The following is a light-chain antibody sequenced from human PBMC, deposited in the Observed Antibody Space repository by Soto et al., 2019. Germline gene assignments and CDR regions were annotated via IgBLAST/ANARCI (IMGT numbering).Light chain of an antibody. CDR1: SSNIGSNT. V-gene: IGLV1-44*01. CDR3: AAWDDSLKGYV. Sequence: QSVLTQPPSASGTPGQRVTISCSGSSSNIGSNTVNWYQQLPGTAPKLLIYTNDQRPSGVPDRFSGSKSGTSASLAISGLQSEDEDDYFCAAWDDSLKGYVFATGTKLTVL. CDR2: TND. J-gene: IGLJ1*01.